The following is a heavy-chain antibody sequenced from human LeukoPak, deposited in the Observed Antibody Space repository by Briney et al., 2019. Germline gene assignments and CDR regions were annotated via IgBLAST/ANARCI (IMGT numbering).Heavy chain of an antibody. CDR3: ASDLRGVSAAIEY. V-gene: IGHV4-39*07. Sequence: PSETLSLTCTVSGGSISSSSYYWGWIRQPPGKGLEWIGNIYYSGITYYNPSLKSRVTISLDTSKSQFSLNLSSVTAADTAVYYCASDLRGVSAAIEYWGQGTLVTVSS. CDR2: IYYSGIT. D-gene: IGHD2-2*01. CDR1: GGSISSSSYY. J-gene: IGHJ4*02.